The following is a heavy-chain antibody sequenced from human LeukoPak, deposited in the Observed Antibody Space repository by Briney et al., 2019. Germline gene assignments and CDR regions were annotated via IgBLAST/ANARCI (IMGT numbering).Heavy chain of an antibody. Sequence: PGGSLRLSCAASGFTFSSYEMNWVRQAPGKGLEWVSYISSSGSTICYADSVKGRFTISRDNAKNSLYLQMNSLRAEDTAVYYCASVRPGYGDYEDYWGQGTLVTVSS. D-gene: IGHD4-17*01. V-gene: IGHV3-48*03. CDR2: ISSSGSTI. J-gene: IGHJ4*02. CDR1: GFTFSSYE. CDR3: ASVRPGYGDYEDY.